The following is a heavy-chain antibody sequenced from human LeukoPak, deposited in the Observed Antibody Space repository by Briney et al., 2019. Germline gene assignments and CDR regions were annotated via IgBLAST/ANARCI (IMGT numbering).Heavy chain of an antibody. Sequence: SVKASCKASGGTFSSYAISWVRQAPGQGLEWMGGIIPIFGTANYAQKFQGRVTITADESTSTAYMELSSLRSEDTAVYYCAKPGGSCGGGDCSFDYWGQGTLVTVSS. CDR1: GGTFSSYA. V-gene: IGHV1-69*01. D-gene: IGHD2-21*01. CDR3: AKPGGSCGGGDCSFDY. J-gene: IGHJ4*02. CDR2: IIPIFGTA.